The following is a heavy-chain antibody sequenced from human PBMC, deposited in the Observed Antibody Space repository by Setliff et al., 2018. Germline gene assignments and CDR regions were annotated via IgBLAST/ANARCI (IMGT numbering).Heavy chain of an antibody. CDR2: INTNTGNP. V-gene: IGHV7-4-1*02. CDR1: GYTFTRYA. Sequence: EASVKVSCKASGYTFTRYAMNWVRQAPGQGLEWMGWINTNTGNPTHAQGFTGRFVFSLDTSVSTAYLQISSLKAEDTAVYYCARDSSGWSGFSRLVGVYYYYMDVWGKGTTVTVSS. J-gene: IGHJ6*03. D-gene: IGHD6-19*01. CDR3: ARDSSGWSGFSRLVGVYYYYMDV.